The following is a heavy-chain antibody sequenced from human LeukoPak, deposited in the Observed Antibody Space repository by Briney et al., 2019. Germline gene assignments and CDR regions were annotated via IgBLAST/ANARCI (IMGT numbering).Heavy chain of an antibody. D-gene: IGHD6-19*01. Sequence: GASVKVYCKASGYTFTSYAMHWVRQAPGQRLEWMGWINAGNGNTKYSQKFQGRVTITRDTSASTAYMELSSLRSEDTAVYYCARSSVAVTIFDYWGQGTPVTVSS. CDR3: ARSSVAVTIFDY. J-gene: IGHJ4*02. V-gene: IGHV1-3*01. CDR2: INAGNGNT. CDR1: GYTFTSYA.